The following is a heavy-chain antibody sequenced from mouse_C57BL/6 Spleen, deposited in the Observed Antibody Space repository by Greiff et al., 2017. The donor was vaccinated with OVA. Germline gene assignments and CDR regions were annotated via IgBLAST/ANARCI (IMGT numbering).Heavy chain of an antibody. J-gene: IGHJ3*01. V-gene: IGHV5-9*01. Sequence: EVMLVESGGGLVKPGGSLKLSCAASGFTFSSYTMSWVRQTPEKRLEWVATISGGGGNTYYPDSVKGRFTISRDNAKNTLYLQMSSLRSEDTALYYCARRGYDGVFAYWGQGTLVTVSA. D-gene: IGHD2-2*01. CDR2: ISGGGGNT. CDR3: ARRGYDGVFAY. CDR1: GFTFSSYT.